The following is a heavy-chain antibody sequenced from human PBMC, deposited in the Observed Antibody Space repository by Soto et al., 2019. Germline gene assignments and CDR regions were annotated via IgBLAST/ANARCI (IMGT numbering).Heavy chain of an antibody. Sequence: PGESLKISCQGSGYSFPDHWIGWVRQMPGKGLEWMGIIFPADYDIKYSPTFQGQVAISADRSIKTAYLQWSSLKASDTAMYYCARVDPNGGTSSNYFDFWGPGTLVTVS. J-gene: IGHJ4*02. D-gene: IGHD2-15*01. CDR1: GYSFPDHW. V-gene: IGHV5-51*01. CDR2: IFPADYDI. CDR3: ARVDPNGGTSSNYFDF.